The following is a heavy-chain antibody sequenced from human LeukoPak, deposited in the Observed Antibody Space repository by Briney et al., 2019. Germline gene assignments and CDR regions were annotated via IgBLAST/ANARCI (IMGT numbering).Heavy chain of an antibody. CDR1: GGSISSGGYY. D-gene: IGHD2-2*02. Sequence: PSETLSLTCTVSGGSISSGGYYWSWIRQHPGKGLEWIGYIYYSGSTYYNPSLKSRVSISVDTSKNQFSLRLSSVTAADTAVYYCAISDGYCTTTTCYNPFDYWGQETLVTVSS. CDR3: AISDGYCTTTTCYNPFDY. J-gene: IGHJ4*02. V-gene: IGHV4-31*03. CDR2: IYYSGST.